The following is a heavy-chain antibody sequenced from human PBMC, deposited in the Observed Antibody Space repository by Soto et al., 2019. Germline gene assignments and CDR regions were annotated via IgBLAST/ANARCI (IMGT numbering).Heavy chain of an antibody. CDR1: GYTFTSYG. V-gene: IGHV1-69*13. J-gene: IGHJ6*02. D-gene: IGHD6-19*01. CDR3: ARDGRQWLRYGMDV. Sequence: QVQLVQSGAEVKKPGASVKVSCKASGYTFTSYGISWVRQAPGQGLEWMGGIIPIFGTANYAQKFQGRVTITADESTSTAYMELSSLRSEDTAVYYCARDGRQWLRYGMDVWGQGTTVTVSS. CDR2: IIPIFGTA.